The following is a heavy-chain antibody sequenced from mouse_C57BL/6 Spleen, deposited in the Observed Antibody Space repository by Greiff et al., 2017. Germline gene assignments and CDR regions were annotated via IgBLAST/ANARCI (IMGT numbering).Heavy chain of an antibody. J-gene: IGHJ2*01. Sequence: QVQLKQPGAELVRPGSSVKLSCKASGYTFTSYWLDWVKQRPGQGLEWIGNIYPSDSETHYNQKFKDKATLTVDKSSSTAYMQLSRLTSEDSAVYDWARAGNYFDYWGQGTTLTVSS. CDR2: IYPSDSET. CDR3: ARAGNYFDY. D-gene: IGHD4-1*01. CDR1: GYTFTSYW. V-gene: IGHV1-61*01.